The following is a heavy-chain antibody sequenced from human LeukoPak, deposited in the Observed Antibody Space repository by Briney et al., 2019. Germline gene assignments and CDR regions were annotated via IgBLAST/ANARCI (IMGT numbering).Heavy chain of an antibody. CDR1: GGSISSHY. CDR3: ARGGTYGSGRYVSWLDY. D-gene: IGHD3-10*01. CDR2: IYYSGST. Sequence: ASETLSLTCTVSGGSISSHYWSWIRQPPGKGLEWIGYIYYSGSTNYNPSLKSQVTISVATSKNQFSLELSSVTAADPAVYCCARGGTYGSGRYVSWLDYWGQGTLVTVSS. V-gene: IGHV4-59*11. J-gene: IGHJ4*02.